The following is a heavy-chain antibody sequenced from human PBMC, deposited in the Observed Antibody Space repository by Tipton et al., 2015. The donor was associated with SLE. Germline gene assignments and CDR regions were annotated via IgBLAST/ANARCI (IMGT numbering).Heavy chain of an antibody. J-gene: IGHJ2*01. Sequence: TLSLTCAVYGGSFSGYYWSWLRQPPGKGLEWIGYIYYSGSTNYNPSLKSRVTISVDTSKNQFSLKLSSVTAADTAVYYCASSRDPYGYFDLWGRGSLVTVSS. V-gene: IGHV4-59*08. CDR2: IYYSGST. CDR1: GGSFSGYY. CDR3: ASSRDPYGYFDL. D-gene: IGHD5-24*01.